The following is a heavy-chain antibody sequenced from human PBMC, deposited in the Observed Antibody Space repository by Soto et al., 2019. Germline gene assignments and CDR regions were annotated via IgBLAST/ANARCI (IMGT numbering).Heavy chain of an antibody. V-gene: IGHV3-74*01. CDR2: INSDGSSI. CDR1: GFAFSVYW. Sequence: EVQLVESGGGLVQSGGSLRLSCAASGFAFSVYWMHWVRQVPGKGLVWVSRINSDGSSIIYADSVKGRFTISRDNAKNTLYLQMNSLRPEDTAVYYCASRWSESSSWYDWFFDLWGRGTLVTVSS. J-gene: IGHJ2*01. CDR3: ASRWSESSSWYDWFFDL. D-gene: IGHD6-13*01.